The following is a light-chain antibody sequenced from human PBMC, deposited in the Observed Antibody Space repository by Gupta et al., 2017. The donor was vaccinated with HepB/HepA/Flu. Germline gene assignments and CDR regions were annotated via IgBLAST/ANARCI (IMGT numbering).Light chain of an antibody. CDR2: WAS. J-gene: IGKJ4*01. CDR3: LQDDNSPTT. Sequence: DIVMTQSPDSLAVSLGERATINCKSSQTLLYNSNRKNYLARYQQKPGQPPKLLIYWASSRESGVPDRFRGSASGTDFSLTISSLQAEDMAVYFCLQDDNSPTTFGGGTKVEIK. V-gene: IGKV4-1*01. CDR1: QTLLYNSNRKNY.